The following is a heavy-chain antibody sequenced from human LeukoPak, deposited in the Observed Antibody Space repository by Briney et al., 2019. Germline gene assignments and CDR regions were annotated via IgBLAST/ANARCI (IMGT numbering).Heavy chain of an antibody. Sequence: PGGSLRLSCAASGFTFTSCPMSWVRQAPGRGLEWVSTISTRGDDTYYADSVKGRFTLSRDTSKNMLYLQMDSLRTEDTAVYYCARDQSAGYSSSGSSSWGRLGDWGQGTLVTVSS. CDR2: ISTRGDDT. CDR3: ARDQSAGYSSSGSSSWGRLGD. D-gene: IGHD6-13*01. V-gene: IGHV3-23*01. CDR1: GFTFTSCP. J-gene: IGHJ4*02.